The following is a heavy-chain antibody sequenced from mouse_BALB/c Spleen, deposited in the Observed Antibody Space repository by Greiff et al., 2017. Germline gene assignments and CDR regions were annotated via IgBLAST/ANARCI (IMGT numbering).Heavy chain of an antibody. J-gene: IGHJ4*01. Sequence: VQLQQSGAELIKPGASVKISCKATGYTFSSYWIEWVKQRPGHGLEWIGEILPGSGSTNYNEKFKGKATFTADTSSNTAYMQLSSLTSEDSAVYYCARGGSYYAMDYWGQGTSVTVSS. V-gene: IGHV1-9*01. D-gene: IGHD1-1*01. CDR1: GYTFSSYW. CDR2: ILPGSGST. CDR3: ARGGSYYAMDY.